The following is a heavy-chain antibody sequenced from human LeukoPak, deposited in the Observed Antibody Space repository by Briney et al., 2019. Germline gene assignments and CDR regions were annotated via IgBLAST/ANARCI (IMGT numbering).Heavy chain of an antibody. D-gene: IGHD3-10*01. J-gene: IGHJ6*02. V-gene: IGHV1-69*04. CDR2: IIPLLGIA. Sequence: GASVKGSCKASGGTFSSYAISWVRQAPGQGLEWMGRIIPLLGIANYAQKFQGRVTITADKSTSTAYMELSSLRSEDTAVYYCARDAPYGYYGSGSYYNAREMRYYGMDVWGQGTTVTVSS. CDR3: ARDAPYGYYGSGSYYNAREMRYYGMDV. CDR1: GGTFSSYA.